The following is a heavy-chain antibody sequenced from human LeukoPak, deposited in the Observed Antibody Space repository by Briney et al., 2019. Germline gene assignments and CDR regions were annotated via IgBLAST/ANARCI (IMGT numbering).Heavy chain of an antibody. CDR3: ARSIWGTWAFSYY. Sequence: SETLSLTCTVSGGSISSHYWSWIRQPPGKGLEWIGYIYYSGSTNYNPSLKSRDTISVDTSKNQFSLKLSSVTAADTAVYYCARSIWGTWAFSYYWGQGTLVTVSS. V-gene: IGHV4-59*11. CDR2: IYYSGST. CDR1: GGSISSHY. D-gene: IGHD3-16*01. J-gene: IGHJ4*02.